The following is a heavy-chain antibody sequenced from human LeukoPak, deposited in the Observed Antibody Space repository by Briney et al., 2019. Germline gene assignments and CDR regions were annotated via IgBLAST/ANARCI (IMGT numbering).Heavy chain of an antibody. CDR1: GGSISNNDYY. CDR2: MYYSGIT. J-gene: IGHJ4*02. Sequence: PSETLSLTCTVSGGSISNNDYYWGWIRQPPGKGLEWIGSMYYSGITHYNPSLKSRLTMSVDTSNNQFSLNLASVTAADTAVYYCGRDPAAVPAGFWGQGTLVTVSS. CDR3: GRDPAAVPAGF. D-gene: IGHD2-2*01. V-gene: IGHV4-39*07.